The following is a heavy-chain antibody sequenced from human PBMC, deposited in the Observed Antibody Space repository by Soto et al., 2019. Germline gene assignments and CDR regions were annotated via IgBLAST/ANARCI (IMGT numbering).Heavy chain of an antibody. CDR3: ARGRGDFWSGYYSDY. CDR2: INHSGTT. V-gene: IGHV4-34*01. CDR1: GGSIRSYC. J-gene: IGHJ4*02. D-gene: IGHD3-3*01. Sequence: SETLSLTCTVSGGSIRSYCWTWIRQPPGEGLEWIGEINHSGTTNYNPSLKSRVTISVDTSKNQFSLKLSSVTAADTALYYCARGRGDFWSGYYSDYWGQGTLVTVSS.